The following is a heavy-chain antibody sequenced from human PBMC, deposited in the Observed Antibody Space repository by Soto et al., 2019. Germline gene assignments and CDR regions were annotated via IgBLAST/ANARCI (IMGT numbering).Heavy chain of an antibody. CDR1: GGTFSSYA. CDR3: ASVYYYDSSGYYYPYFDY. Sequence: SVKVSCKASGGTFSSYAISWVRQAPGQGLEWMGGIIPIFGTANYAQKFQGRVTITADKSTSTAYMELSSLRSEDTAVYYCASVYYYDSSGYYYPYFDYWGQGTQVTVSS. D-gene: IGHD3-22*01. V-gene: IGHV1-69*06. J-gene: IGHJ4*02. CDR2: IIPIFGTA.